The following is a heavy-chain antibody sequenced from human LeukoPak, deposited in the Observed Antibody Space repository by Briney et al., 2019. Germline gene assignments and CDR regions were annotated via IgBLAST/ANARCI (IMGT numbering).Heavy chain of an antibody. D-gene: IGHD7-27*01. J-gene: IGHJ4*02. CDR3: ARELTGDYPFDY. V-gene: IGHV1-3*03. CDR2: INAGNGNT. CDR1: GYTFTSYA. Sequence: GASVKVSCKASGYTFTSYAMHWVRQAPGQRLEWMGWINAGNGNTKYSQEFQGRVTITRDTSASTAYMELSSLRSEDTAVYYCARELTGDYPFDYWGQGTLVTVSS.